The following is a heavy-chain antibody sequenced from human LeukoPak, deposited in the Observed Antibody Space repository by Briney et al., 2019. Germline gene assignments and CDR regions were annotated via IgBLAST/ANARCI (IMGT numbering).Heavy chain of an antibody. V-gene: IGHV1-18*01. CDR1: GYTFTSYG. CDR2: ISAYNGNT. CDR3: ARGYNWNDGGDWFDP. Sequence: ASVKVSCKASGYTFTSYGISWVRQAPGQGLEWMGWISAYNGNTNYAQKFQGRVTMTRNTSISTAYMELSSLRSEDTAVYYCARGYNWNDGGDWFDPWGQGTLVTVSS. D-gene: IGHD1-20*01. J-gene: IGHJ5*02.